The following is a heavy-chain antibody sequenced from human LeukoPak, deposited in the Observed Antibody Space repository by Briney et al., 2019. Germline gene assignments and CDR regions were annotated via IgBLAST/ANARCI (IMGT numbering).Heavy chain of an antibody. D-gene: IGHD4-17*01. J-gene: IGHJ6*03. Sequence: ASVKVSCKASGYTFTGYYMHWVRQAPGQGLEWMGWMNPNSGNTGYAQKFQGRVTMTRNTSISTAYMELRSLRSDDTAVYYCARERRRYGDYGNYYYYMDVWGKGTTVTVSS. CDR2: MNPNSGNT. CDR1: GYTFTGYY. CDR3: ARERRRYGDYGNYYYYMDV. V-gene: IGHV1-8*02.